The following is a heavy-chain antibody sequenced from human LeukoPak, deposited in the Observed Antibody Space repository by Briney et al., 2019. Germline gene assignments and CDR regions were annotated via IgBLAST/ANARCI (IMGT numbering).Heavy chain of an antibody. D-gene: IGHD2-2*01. V-gene: IGHV3-23*01. CDR2: ISGSGDST. CDR1: GFTFSSSA. CDR3: AKDRDIVVVPAATDYYFDY. J-gene: IGHJ4*02. Sequence: PGGSLRLSCAASGFTFSSSAMSWVRQAPGKGLEWVSAISGSGDSTYYADSVKGRFTISRDNSKNTLYLQMNSLRAEDTAIYYCAKDRDIVVVPAATDYYFDYWGQGTQVTVSS.